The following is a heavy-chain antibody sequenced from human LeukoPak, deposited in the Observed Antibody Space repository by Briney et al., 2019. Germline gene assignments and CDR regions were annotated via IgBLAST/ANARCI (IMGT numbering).Heavy chain of an antibody. CDR2: IYYSGST. CDR3: ARVGWYYYDSSGYYFDAFDI. Sequence: KPSETLSLTCTVSGGSISSYYWSWIRQPPGKGLEWIGYIYYSGSTNYNTSLKSRVTISVDTSKNQFSLKLGSVTAADTAVYYCARVGWYYYDSSGYYFDAFDIWGQGTMVTVSS. J-gene: IGHJ3*02. V-gene: IGHV4-59*01. D-gene: IGHD3-22*01. CDR1: GGSISSYY.